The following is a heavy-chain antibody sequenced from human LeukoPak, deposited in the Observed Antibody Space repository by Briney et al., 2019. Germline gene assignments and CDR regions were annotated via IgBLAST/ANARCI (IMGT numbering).Heavy chain of an antibody. CDR3: ARDDIRNYYYYGMDV. Sequence: GGSLRLSCAASGFTFSSYSMNWVRQAPGKGLEWVSSISSSSSYIYYADSVKGRFTISGDNAKNSLYLQMNSLRAEDTAVYYCARDDIRNYYYYGMDVWGQGTTVTVSS. CDR1: GFTFSSYS. D-gene: IGHD5-12*01. CDR2: ISSSSSYI. J-gene: IGHJ6*02. V-gene: IGHV3-21*01.